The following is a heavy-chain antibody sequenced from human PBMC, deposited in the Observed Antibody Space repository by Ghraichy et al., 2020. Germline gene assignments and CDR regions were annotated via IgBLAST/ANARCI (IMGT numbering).Heavy chain of an antibody. Sequence: GGSLRLSCAASGFTFSSYAMSWVRQAPGKGLEWVSAISGSGGSTYYADSVKGRFTISRDNSKNTLYLQMNSLRAEDTAVYYCAKVTNTVPHDNYYYYGMDVWGQGTTVTVSS. D-gene: IGHD4-17*01. CDR3: AKVTNTVPHDNYYYYGMDV. J-gene: IGHJ6*02. V-gene: IGHV3-23*01. CDR2: ISGSGGST. CDR1: GFTFSSYA.